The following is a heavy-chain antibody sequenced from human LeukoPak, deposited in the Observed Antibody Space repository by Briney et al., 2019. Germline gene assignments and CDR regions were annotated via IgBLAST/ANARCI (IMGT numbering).Heavy chain of an antibody. D-gene: IGHD3-22*01. CDR1: GLNYNDAW. Sequence: GGSLRLSCEVFGLNYNDAWMSWVRQAPGKGLEWVGRIKSKGSGGTTDYAAPVKGRFTISRDDSKNTVYLQMDSLESDDTAVYYRAHVATMTGLYLGSWGQGTLVAVSS. CDR3: AHVATMTGLYLGS. J-gene: IGHJ4*02. V-gene: IGHV3-15*01. CDR2: IKSKGSGGTT.